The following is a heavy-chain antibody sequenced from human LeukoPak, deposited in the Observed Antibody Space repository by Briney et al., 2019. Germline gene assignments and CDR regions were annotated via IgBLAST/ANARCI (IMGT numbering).Heavy chain of an antibody. J-gene: IGHJ6*02. CDR2: ISSSGSTI. D-gene: IGHD5-18*01. Sequence: KPGGSLRLSCAASGFTFIDYYMSWIRQAPGKGLEWVSYISSSGSTIYYADSVKGRFTISRDNAKNSLYLQMISLRTEDTAVYYCARDQKQTWDTAMVRVYYGMDVWGQGTTVTVSS. CDR3: ARDQKQTWDTAMVRVYYGMDV. V-gene: IGHV3-11*01. CDR1: GFTFIDYY.